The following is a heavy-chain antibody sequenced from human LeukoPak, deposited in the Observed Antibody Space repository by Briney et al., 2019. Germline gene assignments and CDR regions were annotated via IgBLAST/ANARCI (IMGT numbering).Heavy chain of an antibody. CDR2: IRQDGSEK. D-gene: IGHD3-10*01. Sequence: PGGSLRLSXAASGFTFSSYWMSWVRQAPGKGLEWVASIRQDGSEKYYVDSAKGRFTISRDNAKNSLYLEMNSLRAEDTAVYYRARDRGFDYWGQGTLVTVSS. CDR3: ARDRGFDY. CDR1: GFTFSSYW. J-gene: IGHJ4*02. V-gene: IGHV3-7*01.